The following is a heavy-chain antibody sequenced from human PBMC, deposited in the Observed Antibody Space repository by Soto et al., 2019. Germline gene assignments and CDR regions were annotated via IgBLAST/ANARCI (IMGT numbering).Heavy chain of an antibody. CDR2: ISAYNGNT. CDR3: ATDIVVVPAATYPQDYYYYYGMDV. CDR1: GYTFTSYG. V-gene: IGHV1-18*01. J-gene: IGHJ6*04. Sequence: ASVKVSCKASGYTFTSYGISWVRQAPGQGLEWMGWISAYNGNTNYAQKLQGRGTMTTDTSTSTAYMELRSLRSDDTAVYYCATDIVVVPAATYPQDYYYYYGMDVWGKGTTVTVS. D-gene: IGHD2-2*01.